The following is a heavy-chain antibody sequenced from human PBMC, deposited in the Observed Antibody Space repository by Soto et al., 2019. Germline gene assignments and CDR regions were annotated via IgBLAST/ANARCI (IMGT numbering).Heavy chain of an antibody. V-gene: IGHV2-26*01. CDR3: ARMKVDSYQFYYAMDV. CDR2: IFSDNER. J-gene: IGHJ6*02. Sequence: QVTLKESGPALVKPTEPLTLTCTVSGFSLTTGKMGVSWIRQPPGKALEWLAHIFSDNERSYSTSLQGRRTISKDTSGSQVVLSMTNVDPVDTATYYCARMKVDSYQFYYAMDVWGQGTTVTVSS. CDR1: GFSLTTGKMG. D-gene: IGHD3-9*01.